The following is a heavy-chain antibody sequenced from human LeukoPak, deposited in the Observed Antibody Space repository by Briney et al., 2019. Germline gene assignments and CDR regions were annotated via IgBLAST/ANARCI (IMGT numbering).Heavy chain of an antibody. CDR1: GGSISSYY. CDR3: ASSIAVAGRSSGNTFDY. V-gene: IGHV4-4*07. Sequence: PSETLSLTCTVSGGSISSYYWSWLRQPAGKGLEWIGRIYTSGSTNYNPSLKSRVTMSVDTSKNQFSLKLSSVTAADTAVCYCASSIAVAGRSSGNTFDYWGQGTLVTVSS. D-gene: IGHD6-19*01. J-gene: IGHJ4*02. CDR2: IYTSGST.